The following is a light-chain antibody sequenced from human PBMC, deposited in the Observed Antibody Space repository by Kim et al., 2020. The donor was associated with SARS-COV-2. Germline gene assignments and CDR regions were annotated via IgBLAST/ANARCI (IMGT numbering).Light chain of an antibody. J-gene: IGLJ3*02. CDR2: YDS. V-gene: IGLV3-21*04. CDR1: NMGSKS. Sequence: APRKTARITCGGNNMGSKSVHWYQQKPGQATVLVMYYDSDRPSGIPERFSGYNSGNTATLTISRVEAGDEADYYCQVWDGSSDQWVFGGGTQLTVL. CDR3: QVWDGSSDQWV.